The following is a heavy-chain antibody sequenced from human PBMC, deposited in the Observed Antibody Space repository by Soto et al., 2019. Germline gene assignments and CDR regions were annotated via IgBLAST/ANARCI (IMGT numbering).Heavy chain of an antibody. Sequence: QRLSCAASGFTFSNAWMSWVRQAPGKGLEWVGRIKSKTDGGTTDYAAPVKGRFTISRDDSKNTLYLQMNSLKTEDTAVYYCTTADYYYGIDVWGQGTTVTVSS. CDR1: GFTFSNAW. CDR3: TTADYYYGIDV. J-gene: IGHJ6*02. CDR2: IKSKTDGGTT. V-gene: IGHV3-15*01.